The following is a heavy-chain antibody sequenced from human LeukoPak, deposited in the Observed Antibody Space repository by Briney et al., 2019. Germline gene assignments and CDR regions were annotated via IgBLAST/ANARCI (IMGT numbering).Heavy chain of an antibody. J-gene: IGHJ4*02. V-gene: IGHV1-69*05. CDR3: ARGLGHRDYFHY. CDR2: IIPIFGTA. CDR1: GGTFSSYA. D-gene: IGHD1-14*01. Sequence: SVKLSCKASGGTFSSYAISWVRQAPGQGLEWMGGIIPIFGTANYAQKFQGRVTMTTDTSTSTAYMELRSLRSDDTAVYYCARGLGHRDYFHYWGQGTLVTVSS.